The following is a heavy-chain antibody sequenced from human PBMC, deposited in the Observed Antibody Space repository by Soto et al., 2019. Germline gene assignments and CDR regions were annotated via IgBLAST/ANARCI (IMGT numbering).Heavy chain of an antibody. V-gene: IGHV1-8*01. CDR2: MNPNTGDT. CDR3: ARGDGYIFDY. Sequence: QVQLVQSGAEVKKPGASVKVSCKASGYTFISYDINWGRQATGQGLERMGWMNPNTGDTGYAQKFQGRVTMTRNTSINTANLELSSLRSDDTAVYFCARGDGYIFDYWGQGTLVTVSS. D-gene: IGHD5-12*01. J-gene: IGHJ4*02. CDR1: GYTFISYD.